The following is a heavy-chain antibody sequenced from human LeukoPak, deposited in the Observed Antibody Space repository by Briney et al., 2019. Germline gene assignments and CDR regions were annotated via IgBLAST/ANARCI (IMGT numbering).Heavy chain of an antibody. V-gene: IGHV1-69*05. Sequence: SVKVSCKASGGTFSSYAISWVRQAPGQGREWMGGIIPIFGTANYAQKFQGRVTMTRDTSISTAYMELSRLRSDDTAVYYCARIQADYDSSGYSPYGMDVWGQGTTVTVSS. CDR1: GGTFSSYA. CDR3: ARIQADYDSSGYSPYGMDV. J-gene: IGHJ6*02. D-gene: IGHD3-22*01. CDR2: IIPIFGTA.